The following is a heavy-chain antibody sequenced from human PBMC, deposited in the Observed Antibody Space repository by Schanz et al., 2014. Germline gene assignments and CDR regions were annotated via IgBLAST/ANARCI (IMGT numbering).Heavy chain of an antibody. CDR2: ISHDGNNK. V-gene: IGHV3-30-3*01. J-gene: IGHJ4*02. D-gene: IGHD1-26*01. CDR1: GLAFRSYA. Sequence: VQLVESGGGVVQPGRSLRLSCAASGLAFRSYAMHWVRQAPGKGLEWAALISHDGNNKHYVDSVEGRFTISRDNSKNTLSLQMNSLRAEDTAVYYCAKKLRPGTERPRGSFDYWGQGTLVTVSS. CDR3: AKKLRPGTERPRGSFDY.